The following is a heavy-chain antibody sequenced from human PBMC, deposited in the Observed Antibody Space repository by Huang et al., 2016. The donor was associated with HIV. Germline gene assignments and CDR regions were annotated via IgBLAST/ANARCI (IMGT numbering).Heavy chain of an antibody. CDR2: IQPAYSDT. CDR1: GYSFTNYW. Sequence: EVQLVQSEAEVKKPGESLKISCRGSGYSFTNYWIGWVRQRPGEGLEWMGVIQPAYSDTRYSPSFQGQVTFSADKSARTAYLQWSSLQASDTAIYYCARSEVLVTAVPFDHWGQGTLVTVSS. J-gene: IGHJ4*02. D-gene: IGHD2-21*02. CDR3: ARSEVLVTAVPFDH. V-gene: IGHV5-51*03.